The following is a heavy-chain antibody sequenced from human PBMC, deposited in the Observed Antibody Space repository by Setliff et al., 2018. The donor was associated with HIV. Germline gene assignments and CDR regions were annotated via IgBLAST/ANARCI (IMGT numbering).Heavy chain of an antibody. Sequence: GESLKISCQGSGYSFTSYWIAWVRQMPGKGLEWMGIIYPGDSDTRYGPSFQGQVTISADKSISTAYLQWSSLKASDTAMYYCARRRLAYDSWSYRGNWFFDLWGRGTLVTVSS. CDR1: GYSFTSYW. J-gene: IGHJ2*01. CDR2: IYPGDSDT. D-gene: IGHD3-10*01. CDR3: ARRRLAYDSWSYRGNWFFDL. V-gene: IGHV5-51*01.